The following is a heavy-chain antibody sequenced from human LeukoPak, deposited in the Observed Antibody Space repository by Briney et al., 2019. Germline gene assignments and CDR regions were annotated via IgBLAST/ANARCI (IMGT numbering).Heavy chain of an antibody. Sequence: ASVKASCKASGYTFTSYDINWVRQAPGQGLEWMGWINPNSGGTNYAQKFQGRVTMTRDTSISTAYMELSRLRSDDTAVYYCARGTTATNHYYYYYMDVWGKGTTVTVSS. CDR2: INPNSGGT. D-gene: IGHD2/OR15-2a*01. V-gene: IGHV1-2*02. CDR1: GYTFTSYD. CDR3: ARGTTATNHYYYYYMDV. J-gene: IGHJ6*03.